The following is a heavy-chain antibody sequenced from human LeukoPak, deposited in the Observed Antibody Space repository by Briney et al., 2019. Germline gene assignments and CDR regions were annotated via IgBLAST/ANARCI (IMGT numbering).Heavy chain of an antibody. CDR1: GGSFSGYY. D-gene: IGHD3-3*01. Sequence: SETLSLTCAVYGGSFSGYYWSWIRQPPGKGLEWIGEINHSGSTNYNPSLKSRVTISVDTSKNQFSLKLSSVTAADTAVYYCARGSVGNLEWLFRSYYYYYMDVWGKGTTVTVSS. CDR3: ARGSVGNLEWLFRSYYYYYMDV. V-gene: IGHV4-34*01. J-gene: IGHJ6*03. CDR2: INHSGST.